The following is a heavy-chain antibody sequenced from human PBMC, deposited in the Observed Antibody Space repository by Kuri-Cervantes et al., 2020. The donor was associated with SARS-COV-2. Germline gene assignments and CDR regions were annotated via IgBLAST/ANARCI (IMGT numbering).Heavy chain of an antibody. Sequence: GESLRLSCAASGFTFSSYWMSWVRQAPGKGLEWVASIKRDGTEKYYVDSVKGRFSISRDNAGNSLYLHMNSLRAEDTAVYFCVRDRREMEVVGHSWDYWGQGTLVTVSS. V-gene: IGHV3-7*01. CDR2: IKRDGTEK. J-gene: IGHJ4*02. D-gene: IGHD3-22*01. CDR3: VRDRREMEVVGHSWDY. CDR1: GFTFSSYW.